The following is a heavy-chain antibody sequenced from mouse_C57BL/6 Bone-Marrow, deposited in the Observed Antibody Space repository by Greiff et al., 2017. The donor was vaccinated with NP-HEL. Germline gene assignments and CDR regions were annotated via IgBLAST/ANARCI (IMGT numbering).Heavy chain of an antibody. CDR2: IDPSDSYT. Sequence: QVQLQQPGAELVMPGASVKLSCKASGYTFTSYWMHWVKQRPGQGLEWIGEIDPSDSYTNYNQKFKGKSTLTVDKSSSTAYMQLSSLTSEDSAVYYCARPHYYGSSYFFDYWGQGTTLTVSS. CDR1: GYTFTSYW. CDR3: ARPHYYGSSYFFDY. D-gene: IGHD1-1*01. V-gene: IGHV1-69*01. J-gene: IGHJ2*01.